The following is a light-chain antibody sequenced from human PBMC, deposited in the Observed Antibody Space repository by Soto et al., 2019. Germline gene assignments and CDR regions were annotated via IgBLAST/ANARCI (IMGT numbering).Light chain of an antibody. Sequence: DIVMTQSPLSLPVTPGEPASISCRSSQCLLHSNGYNYLDWYLQKPGQSPQLLIYLGSNRASGVPDRFSGSGSGTDFTLKISRVEAEDVGVYYCMQALQTEWTFGQGTKVEIK. CDR1: QCLLHSNGYNY. CDR2: LGS. J-gene: IGKJ1*01. V-gene: IGKV2-28*01. CDR3: MQALQTEWT.